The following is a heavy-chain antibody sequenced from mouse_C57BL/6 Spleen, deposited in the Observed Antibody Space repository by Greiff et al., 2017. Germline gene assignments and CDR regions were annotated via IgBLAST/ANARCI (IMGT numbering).Heavy chain of an antibody. Sequence: VKLQESGAELVKPGASVKISCKASGYAFSSYWMNWVKQRPGKGLEWIGQIYPGDGDTNYNGKFKGKATLTADKSSSTAYMQLSSLTSEDSAVYFCARDGNYDAMDYWGQGTSVTVSS. CDR2: IYPGDGDT. CDR1: GYAFSSYW. D-gene: IGHD2-1*01. CDR3: ARDGNYDAMDY. J-gene: IGHJ4*01. V-gene: IGHV1-80*01.